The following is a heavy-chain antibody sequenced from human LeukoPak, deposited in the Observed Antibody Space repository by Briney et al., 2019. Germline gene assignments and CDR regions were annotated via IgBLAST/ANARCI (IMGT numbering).Heavy chain of an antibody. CDR2: IIPIFGTA. V-gene: IGHV1-69*13. CDR1: GGTFSSYA. D-gene: IGHD3-22*01. Sequence: ASVKVSCKASGGTFSSYAISWVRQAPGQGLEWMGGIIPIFGTANYAQKFQGRVTITADESTSTAYMELSSLRSEDTAVYYCARGGKYYCDSSGYYLDYWGQGTLVTVSS. J-gene: IGHJ4*02. CDR3: ARGGKYYCDSSGYYLDY.